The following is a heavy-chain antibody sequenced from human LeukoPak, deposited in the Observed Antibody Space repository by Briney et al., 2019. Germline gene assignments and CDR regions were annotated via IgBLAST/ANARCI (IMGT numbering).Heavy chain of an antibody. J-gene: IGHJ4*02. CDR1: GFTFSSYA. CDR3: AKAIGLGSYFDY. D-gene: IGHD7-27*01. Sequence: GGSLRLSCAASGFTFSSYAMSWVRQAPGKGLEWVSVISGSGAGTYYTDSVKGRSTISGDNSKNTLYLQMNSLRVEDTAVYYCAKAIGLGSYFDYWGQGTLVTVSS. CDR2: ISGSGAGT. V-gene: IGHV3-23*01.